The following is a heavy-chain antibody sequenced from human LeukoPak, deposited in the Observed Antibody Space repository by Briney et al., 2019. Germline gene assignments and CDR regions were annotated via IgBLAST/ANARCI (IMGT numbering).Heavy chain of an antibody. J-gene: IGHJ2*01. D-gene: IGHD1-26*01. V-gene: IGHV4-39*01. CDR2: INYKGTT. Sequence: PSETLSLTCTVSGGSIIGHDFIANDYYWGWIRHPPGKGLEWIGIINYKGTTYYSPSLKSRLSISIDTSRNTVSLRLLSVTAADTAMFYCARQYGGGAWYLDLWGRGTLVTVSS. CDR3: ARQYGGGAWYLDL. CDR1: GGSIIGHDFIANDYY.